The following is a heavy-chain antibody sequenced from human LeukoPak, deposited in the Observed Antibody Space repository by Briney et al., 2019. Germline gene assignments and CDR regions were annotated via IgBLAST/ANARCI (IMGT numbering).Heavy chain of an antibody. CDR3: ARLAAAGGNPYYLDY. CDR1: GYSFTTYW. CDR2: IYPDDSDT. Sequence: GESLKISCKGSGYSFTTYWIVWVRQMPGKGLEWMGIIYPDDSDTRNSPSFQGQVTISADKSISTAYLQWSNLKASDTAMYYCARLAAAGGNPYYLDYWDRGTQVTVSS. J-gene: IGHJ4*02. D-gene: IGHD6-25*01. V-gene: IGHV5-51*01.